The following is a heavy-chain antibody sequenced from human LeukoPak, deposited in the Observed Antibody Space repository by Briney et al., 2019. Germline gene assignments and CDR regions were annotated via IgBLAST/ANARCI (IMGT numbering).Heavy chain of an antibody. J-gene: IGHJ4*02. V-gene: IGHV3-23*01. CDR3: AKRSDGDGDLDY. D-gene: IGHD2-21*02. Sequence: GGSLRLSCAASGFTFSSYAVNWVRRAPGKGLEWVSGLSGSGGTTYYADSVKGRFTISRDNSKNTLYLQMNSLRVEDTAVYYCAKRSDGDGDLDYWGQGTLVTVSS. CDR2: LSGSGGTT. CDR1: GFTFSSYA.